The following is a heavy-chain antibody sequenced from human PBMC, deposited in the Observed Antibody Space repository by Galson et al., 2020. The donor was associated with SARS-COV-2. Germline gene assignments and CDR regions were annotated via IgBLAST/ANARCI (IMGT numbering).Heavy chain of an antibody. CDR2: IYPGDYDT. CDR1: GYSFTSYW. D-gene: IGHD3-3*01. CDR3: ARRNYDFWSGYYTDGDYYYYYMDV. Sequence: GESMKISCKGSGYSFTSYWIGWVRQMPGKGLEWMGIIYPGDYDTRYSPSFQGQVTISADKSISTAYLQWSSLKASDTAMYYCARRNYDFWSGYYTDGDYYYYYMDVWGKGTTVTVSS. V-gene: IGHV5-51*01. J-gene: IGHJ6*03.